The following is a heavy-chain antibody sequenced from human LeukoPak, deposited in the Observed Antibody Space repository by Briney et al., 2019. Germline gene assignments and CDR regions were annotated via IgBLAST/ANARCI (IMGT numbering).Heavy chain of an antibody. CDR1: GGSISSGSYY. V-gene: IGHV4-61*02. Sequence: SQTLSLTCTVSGGSISSGSYYWRWIRQPAGKGLEWIGRIYTSGSTNYNPSLKSRVTISVDTSKNQFSLRLSAVTAADTAVYYCAREAATVTTFYYYYYMDVWGKGTTVTVSS. D-gene: IGHD4-11*01. CDR2: IYTSGST. CDR3: AREAATVTTFYYYYYMDV. J-gene: IGHJ6*03.